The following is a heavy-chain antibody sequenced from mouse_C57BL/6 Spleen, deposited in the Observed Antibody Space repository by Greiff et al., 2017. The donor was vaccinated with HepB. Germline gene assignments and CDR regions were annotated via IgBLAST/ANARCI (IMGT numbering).Heavy chain of an antibody. CDR2: IDPETGGT. CDR3: TRRDYAMDY. Sequence: QVQLQQSGAELVRPGASVTLSCKASGYTFTDYEMHWVKQTPVRGLEWIGAIDPETGGTAYNQKFKGKAILTADKSSSTAYMELRSRTSEDSAVYYCTRRDYAMDYWGQGTSVTVSS. J-gene: IGHJ4*01. V-gene: IGHV1-15*01. CDR1: GYTFTDYE.